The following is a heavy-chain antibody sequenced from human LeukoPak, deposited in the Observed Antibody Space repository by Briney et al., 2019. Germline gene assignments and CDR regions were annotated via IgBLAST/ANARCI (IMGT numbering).Heavy chain of an antibody. CDR2: INPNSGGT. D-gene: IGHD4-23*01. CDR1: GYTFTGYY. V-gene: IGHV1-2*02. Sequence: ASVKVSCKASGYTFTGYYMHWVRQAPRQGLEWMGWINPNSGGTSYAQKFQGRVTMTRDTSISTAYMELSRLRSDDTAVYYCARLGRTVDDAFDIWGQGTMVTVSS. CDR3: ARLGRTVDDAFDI. J-gene: IGHJ3*02.